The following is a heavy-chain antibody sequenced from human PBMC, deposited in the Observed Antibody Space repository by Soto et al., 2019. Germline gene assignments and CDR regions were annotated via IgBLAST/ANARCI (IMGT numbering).Heavy chain of an antibody. D-gene: IGHD3-10*01. CDR2: IGFDGIIK. V-gene: IGHV3-30*04. CDR3: AGDLFRGTPDDFDD. Sequence: QVQLVESGGGVVQPGTSLRLSCAASGFTFSSYPFHWVRQAPGKGLEWVAVIGFDGIIKLYADSVKGRFTISRDVSKNTLYLQMNSLRDEDTGVYYCAGDLFRGTPDDFDDWGQGTMVTVS. J-gene: IGHJ4*02. CDR1: GFTFSSYP.